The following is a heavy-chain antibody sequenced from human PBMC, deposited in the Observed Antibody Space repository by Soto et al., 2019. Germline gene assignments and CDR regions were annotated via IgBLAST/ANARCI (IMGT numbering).Heavy chain of an antibody. CDR3: AKGGRQWLVTSDFNY. CDR2: VSHDGRNT. J-gene: IGHJ4*02. Sequence: VQLVESGGGVVQPGRSLRLSCAASGFTFSDYAMHWVRQAPGKGLEWVAVVSHDGRNTHYADSVKDRFTISRDSCKKPVYLEVNSLATEATAGNYGAKGGRQWLVTSDFNYRGQAAVVTVSS. D-gene: IGHD6-19*01. V-gene: IGHV3-30*18. CDR1: GFTFSDYA.